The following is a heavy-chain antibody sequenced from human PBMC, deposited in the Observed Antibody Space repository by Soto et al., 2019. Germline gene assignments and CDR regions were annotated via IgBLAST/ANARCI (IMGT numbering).Heavy chain of an antibody. CDR2: ISASGAAT. V-gene: IGHV3-23*01. CDR3: AKDFPSPYRVGASDCGFEI. D-gene: IGHD1-26*01. CDR1: GFTFSSCA. J-gene: IGHJ3*02. Sequence: PGGSLRLSCAAAATGFTFSSCAMSWVRQAPGKGLEWVSGISASGAATYYADSVKGRFTISRDNSKNTLYLEMSSLRDEDTAVYYGAKDFPSPYRVGASDCGFEIWGQGRMVTVSS.